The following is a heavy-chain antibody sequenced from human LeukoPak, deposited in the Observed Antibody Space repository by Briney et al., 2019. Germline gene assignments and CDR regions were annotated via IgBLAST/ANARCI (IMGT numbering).Heavy chain of an antibody. CDR1: GGSISSYY. J-gene: IGHJ5*02. CDR2: INHSGST. D-gene: IGHD4-17*01. Sequence: PSETLSLTCTVSGGSISSYYWSWIRQPPGKGLEWIGEINHSGSTNYNPSLKSRVTISVDTSKNQFSLKLSSVTAADTAVYYCARYGDYRGNWFDPWGQGTLVTVSS. CDR3: ARYGDYRGNWFDP. V-gene: IGHV4-34*01.